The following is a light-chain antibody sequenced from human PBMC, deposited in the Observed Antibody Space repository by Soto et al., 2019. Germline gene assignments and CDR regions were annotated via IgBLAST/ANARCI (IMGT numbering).Light chain of an antibody. Sequence: QPVLTQSPSASASLGASVKLTCALSSGLSTYAIAWHQQQPGEGPRFLMKVNSDGNHTKGDGIPDRFSGSSSGPDRYLTISSLQSEDEADYYCQTWGTGILVIFGGGTKLTVL. J-gene: IGLJ2*01. CDR2: VNSDGNH. V-gene: IGLV4-69*01. CDR1: SGLSTYA. CDR3: QTWGTGILVI.